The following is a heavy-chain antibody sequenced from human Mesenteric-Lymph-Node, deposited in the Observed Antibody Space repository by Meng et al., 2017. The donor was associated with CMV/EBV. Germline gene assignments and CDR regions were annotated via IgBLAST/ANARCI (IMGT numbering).Heavy chain of an antibody. V-gene: IGHV3-21*01. J-gene: IGHJ4*02. CDR3: AGPGVAAAGTGFDY. Sequence: LSLTCAASGFTFSSYSMNWVRQAPGKGLEWVSSISSSSSYIYYADSVKGRFTISRDNAKNSLYLQMNSLRDEDTAVYYCAGPGVAAAGTGFDYWGQGTLVTVSS. D-gene: IGHD6-13*01. CDR1: GFTFSSYS. CDR2: ISSSSSYI.